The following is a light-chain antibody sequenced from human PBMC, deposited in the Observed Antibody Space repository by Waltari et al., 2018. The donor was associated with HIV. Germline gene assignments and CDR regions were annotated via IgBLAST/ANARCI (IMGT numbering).Light chain of an antibody. Sequence: EIVLAPSPRTLSLSPGERATLSCRASQTVTSNYLAWYQVRPGQAPRLLIYGASIRATGVPDKFSGSGSGTDFTLTIGRLEPEDFAVYYCHQYGTSPRTFGQGSKVEIK. CDR2: GAS. CDR1: QTVTSNY. J-gene: IGKJ2*01. V-gene: IGKV3-20*01. CDR3: HQYGTSPRT.